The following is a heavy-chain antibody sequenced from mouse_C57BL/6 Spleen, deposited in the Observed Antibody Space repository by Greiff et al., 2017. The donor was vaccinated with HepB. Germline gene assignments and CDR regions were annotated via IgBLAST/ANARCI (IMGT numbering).Heavy chain of an antibody. CDR3: TGLYDYDGAWFAY. V-gene: IGHV6-3*01. D-gene: IGHD2-4*01. Sequence: EVQLVESGGGLVQPGGSMKLSCVASGFTFSNYWMNWVRQSPEKGLEWVAQIRLKSDNYATHYAESVKGRFTISRDDSKSSVYLQMNNLRAEDTGIYYCTGLYDYDGAWFAYWGQGTLVTVSA. CDR2: IRLKSDNYAT. CDR1: GFTFSNYW. J-gene: IGHJ3*01.